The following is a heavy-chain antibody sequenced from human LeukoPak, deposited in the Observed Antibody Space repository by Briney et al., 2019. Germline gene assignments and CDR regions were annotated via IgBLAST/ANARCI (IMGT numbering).Heavy chain of an antibody. V-gene: IGHV1-2*07. CDR1: GYTFTGYY. Sequence: ASVTVSCKASGYTFTGYYMHWVRQAPGQGLEWMGWINPKSGGTSPEYEFQGRVTMTRDTSISTAYMELSRLRSDATAVYYCARDRPLDADDYYGFYYFDYWGQGTLVTVS. CDR3: ARDRPLDADDYYGFYYFDY. CDR2: INPKSGGT. D-gene: IGHD3-10*01. J-gene: IGHJ4*02.